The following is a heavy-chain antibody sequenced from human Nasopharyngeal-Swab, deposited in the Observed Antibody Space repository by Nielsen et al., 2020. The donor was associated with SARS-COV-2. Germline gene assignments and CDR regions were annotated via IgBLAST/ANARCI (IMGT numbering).Heavy chain of an antibody. V-gene: IGHV3-48*04. D-gene: IGHD4-17*01. CDR3: ARGGYGDLLFLFDY. CDR1: GFTFSSYS. J-gene: IGHJ4*02. CDR2: ISSSSSTI. Sequence: GESLKISCAASGFTFSSYSMNWVRQAPGKGLEWVSYISSSSSTIYYADSVKGRFTISRDNAKNSLYLQMNSLRAEDTAVYYCARGGYGDLLFLFDYWGQGTLVTVSS.